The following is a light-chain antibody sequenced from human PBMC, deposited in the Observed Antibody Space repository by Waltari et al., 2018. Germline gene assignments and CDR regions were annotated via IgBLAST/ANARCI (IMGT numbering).Light chain of an antibody. V-gene: IGKV1-13*02. CDR3: QQFTSYPLT. CDR2: DAS. Sequence: IQMTQSPSSLSASVGDRVTITCQASQDISNYLNWYQRKPGKAPKLLIYDASSLEGGVPSRFSGSGSGTDFTLTISSLQPEDFATYYCQQFTSYPLTFGQGTKLEIK. J-gene: IGKJ2*01. CDR1: QDISNY.